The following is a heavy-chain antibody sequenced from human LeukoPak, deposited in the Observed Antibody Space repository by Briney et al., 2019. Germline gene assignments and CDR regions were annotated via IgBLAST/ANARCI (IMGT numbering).Heavy chain of an antibody. V-gene: IGHV1-69*13. CDR2: IIPIFGTG. CDR1: GGTFKNYA. J-gene: IGHJ4*02. D-gene: IGHD3-22*01. CDR3: ARGWDNSGQIPFFY. Sequence: SVKVSCKASGGTFKNYAINWVRQAPGQGLEWMGGIIPIFGTGNYAQKFQGRVTISADGSTTTAYMELRNLRSEDTAVYYCARGWDNSGQIPFFYWGQGTLVTVSS.